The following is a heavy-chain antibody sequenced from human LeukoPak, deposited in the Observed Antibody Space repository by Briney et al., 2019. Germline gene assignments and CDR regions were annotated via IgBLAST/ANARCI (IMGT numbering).Heavy chain of an antibody. D-gene: IGHD6-19*01. CDR2: ISYDGSNK. V-gene: IGHV3-30*03. CDR3: AINGGSSDWQLDY. J-gene: IGHJ4*02. Sequence: GGSLRLSCAASGFTFSSYGMHWVRQAPGKGLEWVAVISYDGSNKYYADSVKGRFTISRDNSKNTLYLQMNSLRAEDTAVYYCAINGGSSDWQLDYWGQGTLVTVSS. CDR1: GFTFSSYG.